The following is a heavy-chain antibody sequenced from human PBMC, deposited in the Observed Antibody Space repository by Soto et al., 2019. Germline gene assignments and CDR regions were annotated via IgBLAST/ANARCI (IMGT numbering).Heavy chain of an antibody. CDR2: IIPILGTP. Sequence: QVQLVQSGAEVKKPGSSVKVSCKASGGTFSTYAITWVRQAPGQGLEWMGGIIPILGTPNYAQNFQGRVTITADESTTTAYMHLSSLRFEDTAVYYCARVRNFYGSGSHYYYGMDVWGQGTTVTVSS. CDR1: GGTFSTYA. CDR3: ARVRNFYGSGSHYYYGMDV. D-gene: IGHD3-10*01. V-gene: IGHV1-69*12. J-gene: IGHJ6*02.